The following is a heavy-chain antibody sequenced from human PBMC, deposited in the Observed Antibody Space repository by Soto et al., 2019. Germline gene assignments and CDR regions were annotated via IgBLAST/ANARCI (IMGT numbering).Heavy chain of an antibody. CDR1: GGTFSSYA. CDR2: IIPIFGTA. D-gene: IGHD3-10*01. CDR3: ARVPMVRGVQSWFDP. V-gene: IGHV1-69*06. J-gene: IGHJ5*02. Sequence: VKVSCKASGGTFSSYAISWVRQAPGQGLEWMGGIIPIFGTANYAQKFQGRVTITADKSTSTAYMELSSLRSEDTAVYYCARVPMVRGVQSWFDPWGQGTLVTVSS.